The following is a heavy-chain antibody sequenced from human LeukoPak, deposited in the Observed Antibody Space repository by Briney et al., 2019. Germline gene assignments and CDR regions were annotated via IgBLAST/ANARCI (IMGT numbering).Heavy chain of an antibody. Sequence: SETLSLTCAVYGGSLSGYYWSWIRQPPGKGLEWIGEINHSGSTNYNPSLKSRVTISVDTSKNQFSLKLSSVTAADTAVYYCARGRWSFDYWGQGTLVTVSS. CDR3: ARGRWSFDY. V-gene: IGHV4-34*01. D-gene: IGHD6-13*01. CDR1: GGSLSGYY. CDR2: INHSGST. J-gene: IGHJ4*02.